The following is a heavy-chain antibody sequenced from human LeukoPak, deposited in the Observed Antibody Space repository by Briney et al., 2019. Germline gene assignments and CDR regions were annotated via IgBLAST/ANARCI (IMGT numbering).Heavy chain of an antibody. D-gene: IGHD6-13*01. J-gene: IGHJ6*03. V-gene: IGHV4-39*07. Sequence: SETLSLTCTVSGGSISSSSYYWGWIRQPPGKGLEWIGSMYSSGSTYYNPSLKSRVTISVDTSKNQFSLKLSSVTAADTAVYYCARGLLAAAGTIYYYYYMDVWGKGTTVTVSS. CDR1: GGSISSSSYY. CDR2: MYSSGST. CDR3: ARGLLAAAGTIYYYYYMDV.